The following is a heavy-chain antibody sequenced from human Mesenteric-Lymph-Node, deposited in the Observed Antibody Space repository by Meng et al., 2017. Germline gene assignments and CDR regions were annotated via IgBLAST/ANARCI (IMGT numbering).Heavy chain of an antibody. CDR3: ARIAVAGTFDY. V-gene: IGHV4-39*01. CDR1: GGSISSSSYY. J-gene: IGHJ4*02. CDR2: IYYSGST. D-gene: IGHD6-19*01. Sequence: QLQLQESGPGLVKPSETRSLTCTVPGGSISSSSYYWGWIRQPPGKGLEWIGSIYYSGSTYYNPSLKSRVTISVDTSKNQFSLKLSSVTAADTAVYYCARIAVAGTFDYWGQGTLVTVSS.